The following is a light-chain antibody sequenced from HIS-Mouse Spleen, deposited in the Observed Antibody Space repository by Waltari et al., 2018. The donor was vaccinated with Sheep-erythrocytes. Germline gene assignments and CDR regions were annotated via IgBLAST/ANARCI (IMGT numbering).Light chain of an antibody. Sequence: QSALTPPRSVSGSPGPSVTISCTGTSRYVGGYNYVPWYQQHPGKAPKLMIYDVSKRPSGVPDRFSGSKSGNTASLTISGLQAEDEADYYCCSYAGSYNHVFATGTKVTVL. CDR1: SRYVGGYNY. J-gene: IGLJ1*01. V-gene: IGLV2-11*02. CDR3: CSYAGSYNHV. CDR2: DVS.